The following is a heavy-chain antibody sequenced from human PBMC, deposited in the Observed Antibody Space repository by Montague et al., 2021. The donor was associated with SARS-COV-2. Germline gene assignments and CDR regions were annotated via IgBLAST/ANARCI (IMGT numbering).Heavy chain of an antibody. CDR1: GFTVSSHC. Sequence: SLRLSCAASGFTVSSHCMSWVRQAPGKGLEWVSVIYNNGSTYYSDSVKGRFTISSHNSKNTLHLQMNSLRAEDTAMYYCARDRSGYLDYWGQGTLVTVSS. J-gene: IGHJ4*02. CDR2: IYNNGST. D-gene: IGHD1-26*01. CDR3: ARDRSGYLDY. V-gene: IGHV3-53*04.